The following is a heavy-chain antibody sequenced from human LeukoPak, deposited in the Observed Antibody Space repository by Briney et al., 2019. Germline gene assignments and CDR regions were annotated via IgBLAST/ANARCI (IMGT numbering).Heavy chain of an antibody. CDR2: ISWNSGSI. Sequence: GGSLRLSCAAPGFTFDDYAMHWVRQAPGKGLEWVSGISWNSGSIGYADSVKGRFTISRDNAKNSLYLQMNSLRAEDTAVYYCARSSTVNWFDPWGQGTLVTVSS. CDR1: GFTFDDYA. V-gene: IGHV3-9*01. J-gene: IGHJ5*02. D-gene: IGHD4-17*01. CDR3: ARSSTVNWFDP.